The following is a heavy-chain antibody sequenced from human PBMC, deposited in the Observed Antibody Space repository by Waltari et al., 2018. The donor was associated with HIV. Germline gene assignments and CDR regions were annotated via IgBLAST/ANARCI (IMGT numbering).Heavy chain of an antibody. D-gene: IGHD4-17*01. CDR2: INHGGST. J-gene: IGHJ2*01. CDR3: ARRWTTVTTDSLDL. CDR1: GGSFNGYS. V-gene: IGHV4-34*01. Sequence: QVQLQQWGAGLLKPSETLSLTCAVYGGSFNGYSWSWIRQSPGKGLEWIGEINHGGSTIYTPSLKSRVTISVDTSKNQFSLKLSFVTAADTAVYYCARRWTTVTTDSLDLWGRGTLVTVSS.